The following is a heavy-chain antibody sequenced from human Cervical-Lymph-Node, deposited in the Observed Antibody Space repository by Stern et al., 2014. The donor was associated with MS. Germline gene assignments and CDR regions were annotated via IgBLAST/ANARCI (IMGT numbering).Heavy chain of an antibody. CDR1: GFTVSSNY. D-gene: IGHD2-15*01. CDR2: IYSGGST. V-gene: IGHV3-53*01. Sequence: EVQLVESGGGLIQPGGSLRLSCAASGFTVSSNYMSWVRQAPGKGLEWVSVIYSGGSTYYADSVKGRFTISRDNSKNTLYLQMNSLRAEDTAVYYCARAPLCSGGSCYLGIWYFDLWGRGTLVTVSS. CDR3: ARAPLCSGGSCYLGIWYFDL. J-gene: IGHJ2*01.